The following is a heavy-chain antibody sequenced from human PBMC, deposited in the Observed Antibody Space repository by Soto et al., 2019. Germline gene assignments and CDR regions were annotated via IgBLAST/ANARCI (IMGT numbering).Heavy chain of an antibody. V-gene: IGHV4-59*01. D-gene: IGHD3-3*01. J-gene: IGHJ6*03. CDR1: GGSISSYY. CDR2: IYYSGST. Sequence: TSETLCVTCTVSGGSISSYYWSWIRKPPGKGLEWIGYIYYSGSTNYNPSLKSRVTISVDTSKNQFSLKLSSVTAADTAVYYCARDLSGDYDFWSGIPSYYYYMDVWGKGTTVTVSS. CDR3: ARDLSGDYDFWSGIPSYYYYMDV.